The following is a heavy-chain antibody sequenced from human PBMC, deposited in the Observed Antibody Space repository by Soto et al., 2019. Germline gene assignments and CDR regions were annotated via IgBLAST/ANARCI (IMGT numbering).Heavy chain of an antibody. CDR2: IYPSDSDT. Sequence: LGESLKISCKGSGYSFTSNWIGWVRQMPGKGLEWMGIIYPSDSDTRYSPSFQGQVTISADKSISTAYLQWSSLKASDTAMYYCARPPSGTTTFFEPWGQGTLVTVSS. D-gene: IGHD1-7*01. CDR3: ARPPSGTTTFFEP. CDR1: GYSFTSNW. V-gene: IGHV5-51*01. J-gene: IGHJ5*02.